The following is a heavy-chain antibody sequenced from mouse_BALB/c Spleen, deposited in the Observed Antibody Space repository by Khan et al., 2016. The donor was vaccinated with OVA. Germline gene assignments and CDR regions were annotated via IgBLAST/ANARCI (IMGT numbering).Heavy chain of an antibody. CDR1: GFSLTSYG. J-gene: IGHJ4*01. CDR2: IWRGGST. Sequence: QVQLKESGPSLVQPSQSLSITCTVSGFSLTSYGVHWVRQSPGKGLEWLGVIWRGGSTDYNAACMSRLSITKDNSKRQVFFKMNSLQADDTAIYYCAKNGNSVYYAMDYWGQGTSVTVSS. D-gene: IGHD2-1*01. V-gene: IGHV2-5-1*01. CDR3: AKNGNSVYYAMDY.